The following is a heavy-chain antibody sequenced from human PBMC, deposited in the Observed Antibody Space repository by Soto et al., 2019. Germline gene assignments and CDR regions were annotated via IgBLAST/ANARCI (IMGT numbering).Heavy chain of an antibody. Sequence: SETLSLTCTVSGGSISSYYWSWIRQPPGKGLEWIGYIYYSGSTNYNPSLKSRVTISVDTSKNQFSLKLSSVTAADTAVYYCARGGFDYWGQGTLVTVSS. V-gene: IGHV4-59*01. CDR3: ARGGFDY. D-gene: IGHD2-15*01. CDR2: IYYSGST. J-gene: IGHJ4*02. CDR1: GGSISSYY.